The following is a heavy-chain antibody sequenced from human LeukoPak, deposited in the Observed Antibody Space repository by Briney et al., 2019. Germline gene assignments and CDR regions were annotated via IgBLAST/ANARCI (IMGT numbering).Heavy chain of an antibody. V-gene: IGHV1-3*01. Sequence: KFQGRVTITRDTSASTAYMELSSLRSEDTAVYYCARVRVFAGTLNHYYYGMDVWGQGTTVTVSS. D-gene: IGHD3-10*02. CDR3: ARVRVFAGTLNHYYYGMDV. J-gene: IGHJ6*02.